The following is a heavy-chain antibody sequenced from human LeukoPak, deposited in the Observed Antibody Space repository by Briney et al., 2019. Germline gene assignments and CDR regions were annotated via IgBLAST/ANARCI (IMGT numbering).Heavy chain of an antibody. CDR3: ARQGGYYGSGSQVQFDY. CDR1: GGSISTYY. V-gene: IGHV4-59*08. CDR2: IYYSGST. D-gene: IGHD3-10*01. Sequence: SETLSLTCTLSGGSISTYYWSWIRQPPGKGLEWIGYIYYSGSTNYNPSLKSRVTISVDTSKNQFSLKLSSVTAADTAVYYCARQGGYYGSGSQVQFDYWGQGTLVTVSS. J-gene: IGHJ4*02.